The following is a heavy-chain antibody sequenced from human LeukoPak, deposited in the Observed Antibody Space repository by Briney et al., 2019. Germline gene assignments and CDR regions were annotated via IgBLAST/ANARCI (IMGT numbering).Heavy chain of an antibody. Sequence: GGSLRLSCAASGFTFSDYHMSWIRQAPGKGLEWVSYISSSGSTIYYADSVKGRFTISRDDAKNSLYLQMNSLRAEDTAVYYCARSLREYCSSTSCYYYFDYWGQGTLVTVSS. D-gene: IGHD2-2*01. V-gene: IGHV3-11*01. J-gene: IGHJ4*02. CDR3: ARSLREYCSSTSCYYYFDY. CDR1: GFTFSDYH. CDR2: ISSSGSTI.